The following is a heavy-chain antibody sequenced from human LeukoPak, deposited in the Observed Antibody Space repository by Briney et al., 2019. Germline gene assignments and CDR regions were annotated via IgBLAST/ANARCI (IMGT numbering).Heavy chain of an antibody. CDR1: GGSFSGYY. J-gene: IGHJ4*02. Sequence: IPSETLSLTCAVYGGSFSGYYWSWIRQPPGKGLEWIGEINHSGSTNYNPSLKSRVTISVDTSKNQFSLKLSSVTAADTAVYYCARNGDYGRLGFDYWGQGTLVTVSS. V-gene: IGHV4-34*01. CDR3: ARNGDYGRLGFDY. CDR2: INHSGST. D-gene: IGHD4-17*01.